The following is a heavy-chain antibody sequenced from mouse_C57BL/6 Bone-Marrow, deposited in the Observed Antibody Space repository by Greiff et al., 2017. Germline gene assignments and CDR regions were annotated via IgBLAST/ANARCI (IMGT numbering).Heavy chain of an antibody. CDR1: GYTFTDYY. V-gene: IGHV1-76*01. Sequence: VQLQQSGAELVRPGASVKLSCKASGYTFTDYYINWVKQRPGQGLEWIARIYPGSGNTYYNEKFKGKATLTAEKSSSTAYMQLSSLTSENSAVYCCVRVEWLLHYLFDYWGQGTTLTVS. J-gene: IGHJ2*01. CDR3: VRVEWLLHYLFDY. CDR2: IYPGSGNT. D-gene: IGHD2-3*01.